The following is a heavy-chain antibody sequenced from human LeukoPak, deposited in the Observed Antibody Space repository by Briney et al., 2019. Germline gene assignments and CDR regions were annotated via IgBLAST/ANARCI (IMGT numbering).Heavy chain of an antibody. Sequence: NPSETLSLTCAVYGGSFSGYYWSWIRQPPGKGLEWIGEINHSGSTNYNPSLKSRVTISVDTSKNQFSLKLSSVTAADTAVYYCARGGPFDYWGQGTLVTVSS. CDR1: GGSFSGYY. V-gene: IGHV4-34*01. J-gene: IGHJ4*02. CDR2: INHSGST. CDR3: ARGGPFDY.